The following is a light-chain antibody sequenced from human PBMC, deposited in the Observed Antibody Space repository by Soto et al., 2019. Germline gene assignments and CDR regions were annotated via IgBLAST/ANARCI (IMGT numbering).Light chain of an antibody. Sequence: DIQLTQSPSFLSASVGDIVTITCRASQDISSYFAWYQQKPGKAPKLLIYAASTLQSGVPSRFSGSGSVTEFTLTISSLQPEDFATYYCQQLNSYPPLTFGQGTRLEIK. CDR3: QQLNSYPPLT. CDR2: AAS. V-gene: IGKV1-9*01. J-gene: IGKJ5*01. CDR1: QDISSY.